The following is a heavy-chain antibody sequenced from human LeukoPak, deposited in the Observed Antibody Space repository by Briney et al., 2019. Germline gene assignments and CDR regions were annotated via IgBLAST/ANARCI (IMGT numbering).Heavy chain of an antibody. Sequence: ASVKVSCKVSGYTLTELSMHWVRQAPGKGLEWMGGFDPEDDETIYAQKFQGRVTMTEDTSTDTAYMELSSLRSEDTAVYYCATGRQLWLRPPFDYWGQGTLVTVSS. D-gene: IGHD5-18*01. J-gene: IGHJ4*02. CDR2: FDPEDDET. CDR1: GYTLTELS. CDR3: ATGRQLWLRPPFDY. V-gene: IGHV1-24*01.